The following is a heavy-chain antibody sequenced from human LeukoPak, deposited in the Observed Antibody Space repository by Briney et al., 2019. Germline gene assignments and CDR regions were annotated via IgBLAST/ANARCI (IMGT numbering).Heavy chain of an antibody. CDR1: GGSFSGYY. CDR3: AIGYCSGGSCYSDAFDI. CDR2: INHSGST. J-gene: IGHJ3*02. Sequence: SETLSLTCAVYGGSFSGYYWSWIRQPPGKGLEWMGEINHSGSTNYNPSLKSRVTISVDTSKNQFSLKLSSVTAADTAVYYCAIGYCSGGSCYSDAFDIWGQGTMVTVSS. V-gene: IGHV4-34*01. D-gene: IGHD2-15*01.